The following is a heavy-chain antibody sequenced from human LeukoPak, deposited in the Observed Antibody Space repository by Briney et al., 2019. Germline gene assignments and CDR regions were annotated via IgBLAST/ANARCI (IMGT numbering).Heavy chain of an antibody. CDR2: IFWDYDE. J-gene: IGHJ6*02. CDR1: GFSISASGMG. V-gene: IGHV2-5*02. Sequence: SGPTLVKPTQTLTLTCTFSGFSISASGMGVGWIRQRPGKALEWLAIIFWDYDEQYNPSLRSRLTITKDASKNQVVLTLTNMDPVDTATYYCAHSRYYYGSGSYIYYYGMDVWGQGTTVTVSS. D-gene: IGHD3-10*01. CDR3: AHSRYYYGSGSYIYYYGMDV.